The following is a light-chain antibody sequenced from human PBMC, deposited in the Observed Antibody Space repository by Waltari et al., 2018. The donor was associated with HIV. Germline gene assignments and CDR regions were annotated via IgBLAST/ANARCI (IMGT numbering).Light chain of an antibody. Sequence: QSVLTQPPSASGTPGQRVTIPCSGRSSNIGSNTVNCYQQLPGTAPKLLIYSNNQRPSGVPDRFSGSKSGTSASLAISGLQSEDEADYYCAAWDDSLNGYVFGTGTKVTVL. V-gene: IGLV1-44*01. CDR3: AAWDDSLNGYV. CDR2: SNN. J-gene: IGLJ1*01. CDR1: SSNIGSNT.